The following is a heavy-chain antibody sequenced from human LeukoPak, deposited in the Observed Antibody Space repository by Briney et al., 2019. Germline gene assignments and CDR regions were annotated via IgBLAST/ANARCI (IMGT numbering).Heavy chain of an antibody. J-gene: IGHJ4*02. V-gene: IGHV3-9*01. CDR3: GKIRPSYDTSGYYDY. CDR1: GFNFDDYV. CDR2: ISWNSDTT. Sequence: PGGSLRLSCAACGFNFDDYVMHWVRQAPGKGLEWVSSISWNSDTTGYADSVKGRFIISRDNAKNSLYLQMNSLRAEDTALYYCGKIRPSYDTSGYYDYWGQGTLVIVSS. D-gene: IGHD3-22*01.